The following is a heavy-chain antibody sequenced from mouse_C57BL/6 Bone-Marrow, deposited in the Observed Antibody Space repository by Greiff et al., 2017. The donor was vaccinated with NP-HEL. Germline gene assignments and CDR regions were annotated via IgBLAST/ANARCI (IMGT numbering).Heavy chain of an antibody. CDR1: GYTFTSYW. CDR2: IDPNSGGT. CDR3: ARERAYYYGVDY. J-gene: IGHJ2*01. D-gene: IGHD1-1*01. V-gene: IGHV1-72*01. Sequence: VQLQQPGAELVKPGASVKLSCKASGYTFTSYWMHWVKQRPGRGLEWIGRIDPNSGGTKYNEQFKGKATLTVDKPSSTAYMQRSSLTSEDSAVDYCARERAYYYGVDYWGQGTTLTVSS.